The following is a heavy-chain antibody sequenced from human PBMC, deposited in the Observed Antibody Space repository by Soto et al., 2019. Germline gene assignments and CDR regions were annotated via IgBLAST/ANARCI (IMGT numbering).Heavy chain of an antibody. CDR2: INQNAGKI. J-gene: IGHJ4*02. D-gene: IGHD2-15*01. V-gene: IGHV3-7*04. CDR1: GFTLSSYW. CDR3: ARLVERQCLTQ. Sequence: EVQLVESGGGLVQPGGSLRLSCAASGFTLSSYWMTWVRQPPGRGREWVTNINQNAGKIYYVDSVKGRFTVSRDNAKNSLYLQMNSLSVEDTAVYYCARLVERQCLTQWGQGTLVTVSS.